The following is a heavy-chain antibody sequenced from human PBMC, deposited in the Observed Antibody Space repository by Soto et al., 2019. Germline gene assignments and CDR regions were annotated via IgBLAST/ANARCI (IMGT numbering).Heavy chain of an antibody. CDR3: ARVREPHLDHYGLDV. CDR1: GFTFNVYG. V-gene: IGHV1-69*06. CDR2: LIPIYDAP. Sequence: QVQLVQSGAEVKNPGSSVKVSCKTSGFTFNVYGIHWVRQAPGQGLEWMGGLIPIYDAPNYAQKFQGRVTITADKSTTTVYLELSSLRSEDTAGYFCARVREPHLDHYGLDVLGQGTTVTVSS. J-gene: IGHJ6*02. D-gene: IGHD1-1*01.